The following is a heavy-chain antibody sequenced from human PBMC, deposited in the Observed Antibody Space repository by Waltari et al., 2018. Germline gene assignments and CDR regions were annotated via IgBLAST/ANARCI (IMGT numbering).Heavy chain of an antibody. CDR3: ARDPSSGIYYYYYMDV. CDR2: ICYDGSNK. V-gene: IGHV3-33*01. Sequence: QVQLVESGGGVVQPGRSLRLSCAASGFTFSSYGMHWVRQAPGKGLEWVAVICYDGSNKYYADSVKGRFTISRDNSKNTLYLQMNSLRAEDTAVYYCARDPSSGIYYYYYMDVWGKGTTVTVSS. D-gene: IGHD6-19*01. CDR1: GFTFSSYG. J-gene: IGHJ6*03.